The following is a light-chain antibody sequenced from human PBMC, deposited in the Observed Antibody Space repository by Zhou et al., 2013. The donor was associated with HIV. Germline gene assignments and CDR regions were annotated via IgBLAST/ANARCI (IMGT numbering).Light chain of an antibody. CDR3: MQGLHWPRT. CDR2: KVS. V-gene: IGKV2-30*01. Sequence: DAVMTQSPLSLSVTLGQPASISCRSSQSLVYSDGNTYLNWFHQRPGQSPRRLIYKVSKRDSGVPDRVSGSGSATDFTLKISRVEAEDVGIYYCMQGLHWPRTFGQGTKLEIK. CDR1: QSLVYSDGNTY. J-gene: IGKJ2*02.